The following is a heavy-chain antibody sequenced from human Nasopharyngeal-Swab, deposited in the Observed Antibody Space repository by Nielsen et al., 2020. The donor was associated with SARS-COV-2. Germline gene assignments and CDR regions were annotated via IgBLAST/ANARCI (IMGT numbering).Heavy chain of an antibody. CDR3: ARSSHQSEGYAFDY. V-gene: IGHV3-20*04. Sequence: GESLRLSCAASGFTFDDYGMSWVRQAPGKGLEWVSGINWNGGSTGYADSVKGRFTISRDNAKNSLYLQMNSLRAEDTAVYYCARSSHQSEGYAFDYWGQGTLVTVSS. CDR2: INWNGGST. CDR1: GFTFDDYG. J-gene: IGHJ4*02. D-gene: IGHD5-12*01.